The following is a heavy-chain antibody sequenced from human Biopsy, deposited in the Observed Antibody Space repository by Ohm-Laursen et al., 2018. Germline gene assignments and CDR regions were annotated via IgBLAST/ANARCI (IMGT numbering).Heavy chain of an antibody. V-gene: IGHV4-4*07. D-gene: IGHD3-16*01. Sequence: GTLSLTCLVSGGSIDTQSWIRQPAGKGLEWIGRVDIRGHADYSSSLRSRVTMSADASKNQFSLKLTSVTAADTAVYFCARVKGEWPEYEFDKWGQGILVIVSS. J-gene: IGHJ4*02. CDR3: ARVKGEWPEYEFDK. CDR2: VDIRGHA. CDR1: GGSIDTQS.